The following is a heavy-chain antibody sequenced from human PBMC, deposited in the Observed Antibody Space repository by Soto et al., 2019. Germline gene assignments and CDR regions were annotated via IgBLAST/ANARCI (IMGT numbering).Heavy chain of an antibody. J-gene: IGHJ3*02. CDR1: GGSIRSYY. CDR2: LYYSGST. D-gene: IGHD3-16*01. V-gene: IGHV4-59*08. Sequence: QVQLQESGPGLVKPSETLSLTCTVSGGSIRSYYWRWIRQPPGKGLEWIGYLYYSGSTNYNPSLKRRVTISVDTSKNQFSLKLSSVTAADTAVYYCARRWGEAFDIWGQGTMVTVSS. CDR3: ARRWGEAFDI.